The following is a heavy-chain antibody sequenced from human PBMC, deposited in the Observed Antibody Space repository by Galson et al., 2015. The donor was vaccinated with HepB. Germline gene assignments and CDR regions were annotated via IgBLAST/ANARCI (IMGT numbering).Heavy chain of an antibody. CDR2: ITPTSGTT. CDR1: GGTFSSFG. D-gene: IGHD3-22*01. CDR3: ARDHYHYDTSAQKGADDGFDI. J-gene: IGHJ3*02. V-gene: IGHV1-69*13. Sequence: SVKVSCKASGGTFSSFGISWVRQVPGQGLEWMGEITPTSGTTKYSWKFRGRVKITADEFTTTVYMEMTSLRSEDTAVYYCARDHYHYDTSAQKGADDGFDIWGQGTMVTVSS.